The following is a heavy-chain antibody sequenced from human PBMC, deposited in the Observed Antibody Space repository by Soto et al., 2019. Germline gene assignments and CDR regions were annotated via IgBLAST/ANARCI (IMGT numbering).Heavy chain of an antibody. J-gene: IGHJ2*01. CDR1: GDSVSSNSAA. Sequence: SQTLSLTCAISGDSVSSNSAAWNWIRQSPSRGLEWLGRTYYRSKWYNDYAVSVKSRITINPDTSKNQFSLQLNSVTPEDTAVYYCARGPHDGEYYDSSGYYSNWYFDLWGRGTLVTVSS. CDR3: ARGPHDGEYYDSSGYYSNWYFDL. D-gene: IGHD3-22*01. CDR2: TYYRSKWYN. V-gene: IGHV6-1*01.